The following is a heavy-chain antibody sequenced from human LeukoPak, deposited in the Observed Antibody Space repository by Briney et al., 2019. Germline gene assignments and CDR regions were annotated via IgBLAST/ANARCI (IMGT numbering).Heavy chain of an antibody. D-gene: IGHD5-18*01. CDR3: ARDRDSYGYGLYYFYY. Sequence: GRSLRLSCAASGFTFSSYGMHWVRQAAGKGLEWVAVIWYDGSNKYYADSVKGRFTISRDNSKNTLYLQMNSLRAEDTAVYYCARDRDSYGYGLYYFYYWGQGTLVTVSS. J-gene: IGHJ4*02. CDR1: GFTFSSYG. CDR2: IWYDGSNK. V-gene: IGHV3-33*01.